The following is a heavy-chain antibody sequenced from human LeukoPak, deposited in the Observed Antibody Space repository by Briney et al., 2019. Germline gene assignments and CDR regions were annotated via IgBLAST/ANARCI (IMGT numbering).Heavy chain of an antibody. V-gene: IGHV4-59*08. Sequence: SQTLSLTCTVSGGSISSYYWSWIRRPPGKGLECIGYIYYSGSTNYNPSLKSRVTISVDTSKNQFSLKLSSVTAADTAVYYCASLEQLAWFDPWGQGTLVTVSS. J-gene: IGHJ5*02. CDR3: ASLEQLAWFDP. CDR1: GGSISSYY. D-gene: IGHD6-6*01. CDR2: IYYSGST.